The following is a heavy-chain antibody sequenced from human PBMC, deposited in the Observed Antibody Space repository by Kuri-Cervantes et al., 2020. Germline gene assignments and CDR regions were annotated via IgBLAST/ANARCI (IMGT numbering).Heavy chain of an antibody. V-gene: IGHV3-21*01. J-gene: IGHJ6*02. D-gene: IGHD3-10*01. Sequence: ETLSLTCAASGFTFSRYSMNWVRQAPGKGLEWVSSISSSSSYIYYADSVKGRLTISRDNGKNSLYLQMNSLSVEDTAVYYCARLTYYSGSGSYYNDPYGMDVWGQGTTVTVSS. CDR3: ARLTYYSGSGSYYNDPYGMDV. CDR2: ISSSSSYI. CDR1: GFTFSRYS.